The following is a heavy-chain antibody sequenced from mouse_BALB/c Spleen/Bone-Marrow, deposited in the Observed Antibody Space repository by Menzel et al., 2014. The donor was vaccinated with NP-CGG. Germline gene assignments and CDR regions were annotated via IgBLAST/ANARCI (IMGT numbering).Heavy chain of an antibody. CDR2: IVPSASET. CDR1: GFTFIGYW. V-gene: IGHV1-61*01. D-gene: IGHD2-1*01. J-gene: IGHJ2*01. Sequence: QVQLKQPGAVLVRPGASVKLSCKASGFTFIGYWMKWVKQRPGQGLAWTGMIVPSASETLYNQMFKDKATLTVDKSSNTSYMLDSSETSENSTDCYGARNYGKGGVDLGQGATLTVS. CDR3: ARNYGKGGVD.